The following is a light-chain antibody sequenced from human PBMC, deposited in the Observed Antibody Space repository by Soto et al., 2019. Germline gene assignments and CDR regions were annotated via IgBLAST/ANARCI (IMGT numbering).Light chain of an antibody. CDR2: DAS. CDR3: QQRRYWPVT. V-gene: IGKV3-11*01. J-gene: IGKJ1*01. CDR1: QSVSSY. Sequence: ELVLTQSPAILSMSPGERATLSCRASQSVSSYFAWYQQKPGQAPRLLIYDASNRATGVPARFSGSGSGTDFTLTNSSLEPEDFAVYYCQQRRYWPVTFGQGTRVEIK.